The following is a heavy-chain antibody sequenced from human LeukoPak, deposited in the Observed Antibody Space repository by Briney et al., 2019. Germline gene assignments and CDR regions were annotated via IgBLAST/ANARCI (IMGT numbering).Heavy chain of an antibody. D-gene: IGHD2/OR15-2a*01. CDR3: ARGFYEPFDR. Sequence: PSETLSLTCTVSGASVSSSHWNWVRQPPGKGLEWIGNVAYNGGTKYNPSLKSRVTMSLDTSTNQFSLNLKFVTAADTALYYCARGFYEPFDRWGQGTLVTVSS. V-gene: IGHV4-59*02. CDR2: VAYNGGT. J-gene: IGHJ4*02. CDR1: GASVSSSH.